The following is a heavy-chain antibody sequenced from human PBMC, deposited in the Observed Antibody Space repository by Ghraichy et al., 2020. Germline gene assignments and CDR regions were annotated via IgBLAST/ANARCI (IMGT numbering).Heavy chain of an antibody. CDR1: GGSVSSGSYY. J-gene: IGHJ4*02. CDR3: ASFGTAYYDFWSGHL. Sequence: SETLSLTCTVSGGSVSSGSYYWSWIRQPPGKGLEWIGYIYYSGSTNYNPSLKSRVTISVDTSKNQFSLKLSSVTAADTAVYYCASFGTAYYDFWSGHLWGQGTRVTVSS. V-gene: IGHV4-61*01. CDR2: IYYSGST. D-gene: IGHD3-3*01.